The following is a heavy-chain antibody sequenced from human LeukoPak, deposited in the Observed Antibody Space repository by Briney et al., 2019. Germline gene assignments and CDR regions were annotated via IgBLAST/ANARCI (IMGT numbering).Heavy chain of an antibody. CDR2: INCNGGST. V-gene: IGHV3-20*04. CDR3: AREGPVTTSAFDI. CDR1: GFTFDDYG. D-gene: IGHD4-17*01. J-gene: IGHJ3*02. Sequence: PGGSLRLSCAASGFTFDDYGMIWVRQAPGKGLEWVSGINCNGGSTGYADSVKGRLTISRDNAKNSLYLQMNSPRAEDTALYYCAREGPVTTSAFDIWGQGTMVTVS.